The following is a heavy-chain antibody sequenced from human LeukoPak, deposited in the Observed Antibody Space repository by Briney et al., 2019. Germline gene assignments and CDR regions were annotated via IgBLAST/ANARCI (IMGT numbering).Heavy chain of an antibody. Sequence: GASVKVSCKASVYSFTSYGIIWVRQAPGQGLEWMGWVSVNIGNTDYAQQSHGRVTMTTDTSTSTDYIVVRSLRSDDAAVYYCAREYYGSGGYYNFDFWGQGTLVTVSS. J-gene: IGHJ4*02. CDR1: VYSFTSYG. V-gene: IGHV1-18*01. D-gene: IGHD3-10*01. CDR2: VSVNIGNT. CDR3: AREYYGSGGYYNFDF.